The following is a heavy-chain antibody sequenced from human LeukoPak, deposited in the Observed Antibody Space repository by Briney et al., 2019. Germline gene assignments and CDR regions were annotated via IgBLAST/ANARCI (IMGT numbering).Heavy chain of an antibody. Sequence: GGSLSLSCAAAGFTFSNYWMHWVSQAPGKGLVWVSRIKSDGRTNYADSVKGRFTISRDNAKNTVSLQMNSLRAEDTGVYYCARAPSEIGGYYPEYFRHWGQGTLVTVSS. D-gene: IGHD3-22*01. CDR1: GFTFSNYW. J-gene: IGHJ1*01. V-gene: IGHV3-74*01. CDR3: ARAPSEIGGYYPEYFRH. CDR2: IKSDGRT.